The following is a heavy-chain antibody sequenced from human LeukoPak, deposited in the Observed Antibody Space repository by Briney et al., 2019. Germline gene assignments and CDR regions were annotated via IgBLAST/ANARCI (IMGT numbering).Heavy chain of an antibody. D-gene: IGHD6-19*01. CDR3: ARAGYSSGWALDAFDI. CDR2: IYYSGST. Sequence: SETLSLTCTVSGGSISSGDYYWSWIRQPPGKGLEWIGYIYYSGSTHYNPSLKSRVTISVDTSKNQFSLKLSSVTAADTAVYYCARAGYSSGWALDAFDIWGQGTMVTVSS. V-gene: IGHV4-30-4*01. CDR1: GGSISSGDYY. J-gene: IGHJ3*02.